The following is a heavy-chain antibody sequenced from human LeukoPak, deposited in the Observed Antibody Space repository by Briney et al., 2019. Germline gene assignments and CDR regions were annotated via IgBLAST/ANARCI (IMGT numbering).Heavy chain of an antibody. J-gene: IGHJ4*02. Sequence: GGSLRLSCAASGFTFSSYAMSWVRQAPGKGLEWVSAISGSGGSTYYADSVKGRFTISRDNSKNTLYLQMNGLRDEDTAVYYCAKDAYYDSSGYYSSWDQGTLVTVSS. CDR2: ISGSGGST. D-gene: IGHD3-22*01. CDR1: GFTFSSYA. CDR3: AKDAYYDSSGYYSS. V-gene: IGHV3-23*01.